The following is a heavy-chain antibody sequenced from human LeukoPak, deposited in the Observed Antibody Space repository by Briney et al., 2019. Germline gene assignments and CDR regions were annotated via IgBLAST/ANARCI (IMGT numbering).Heavy chain of an antibody. CDR2: ISSSTI. D-gene: IGHD6-6*01. V-gene: IGHV3-48*01. Sequence: GGSLRLSCAASGFTFSSYSMNWVRQAPGKGLEWVSYISSSTIYYADSVKGRFTISRDNAKNSLYLQMNSLRAEDTAVYYCAGDYSSSSPHYYYYYYMDVWGKGTTVTVSS. CDR3: AGDYSSSSPHYYYYYYMDV. CDR1: GFTFSSYS. J-gene: IGHJ6*03.